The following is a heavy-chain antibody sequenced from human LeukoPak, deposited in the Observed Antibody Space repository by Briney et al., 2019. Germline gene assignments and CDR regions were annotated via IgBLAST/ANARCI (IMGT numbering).Heavy chain of an antibody. Sequence: ASVKVSCKASGYSSTGYYMHWVRQAPGQGLEWVGRINPNSGGTNYAQKFQGRVTMTRDTSISTAYMELSSLRSDDTALYYCARDLSMTMVVTRDALDIWGQGTMVTVSS. CDR1: GYSSTGYY. V-gene: IGHV1-2*06. CDR2: INPNSGGT. D-gene: IGHD4-23*01. CDR3: ARDLSMTMVVTRDALDI. J-gene: IGHJ3*02.